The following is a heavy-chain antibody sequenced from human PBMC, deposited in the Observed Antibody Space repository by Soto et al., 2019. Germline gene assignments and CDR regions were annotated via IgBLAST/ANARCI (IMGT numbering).Heavy chain of an antibody. CDR2: LWSDGGKS. Sequence: GGSLRLSCVASGFTFSTYGMHWVRQAPGKGLEWVAVLWSDGGKSYNGESVKGRFTISRDNSKNTLYLQMSSLRDEDTAIYYCARDSIRGPTVFDYWGEGTLVTVSS. D-gene: IGHD1-20*01. J-gene: IGHJ4*02. CDR3: ARDSIRGPTVFDY. V-gene: IGHV3-33*01. CDR1: GFTFSTYG.